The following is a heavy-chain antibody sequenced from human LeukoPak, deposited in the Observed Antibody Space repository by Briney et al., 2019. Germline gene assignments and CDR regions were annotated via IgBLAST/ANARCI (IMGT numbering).Heavy chain of an antibody. CDR2: INPNSGGT. J-gene: IGHJ6*02. V-gene: IGHV1-2*02. CDR3: ARDLNYGSGSYYYYYYGMDV. D-gene: IGHD3-10*01. Sequence: GASVKVSCKASGYTFTGYYMHWVRQAPGQGLEWMGWINPNSGGTNYAQKFQGRVTMTRDTSISTAYMEPSRLRSDDTAVYYCARDLNYGSGSYYYYYYGMDVWGQGTTVTVSS. CDR1: GYTFTGYY.